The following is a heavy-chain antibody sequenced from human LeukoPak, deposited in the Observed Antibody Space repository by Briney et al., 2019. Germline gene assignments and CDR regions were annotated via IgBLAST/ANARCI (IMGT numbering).Heavy chain of an antibody. D-gene: IGHD6-13*01. Sequence: GGSLRLSCAASGFTFSRSAMTWVRQTPGKGLDWVSSISSSGNTYYADSVKGRFTISRDNSKNMLYLQMNSLRAQDTAVYYCVKGRISEDGLDFWGQGTLVTVSS. J-gene: IGHJ4*02. V-gene: IGHV3-23*01. CDR2: ISSSGNT. CDR1: GFTFSRSA. CDR3: VKGRISEDGLDF.